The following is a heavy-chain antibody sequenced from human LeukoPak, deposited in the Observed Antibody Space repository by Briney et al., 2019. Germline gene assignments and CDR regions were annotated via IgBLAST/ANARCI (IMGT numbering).Heavy chain of an antibody. V-gene: IGHV1-58*01. Sequence: TSVKVSCKASGFTFTSSAVQWVRQARGQRLEWIGWIVVGSGNTNYAQKFQERVTITRDMSTSTAYMELSSPRSEDTAVYYCAADMGPYNWFDPWGQGTLVTVSS. D-gene: IGHD3-10*01. CDR2: IVVGSGNT. J-gene: IGHJ5*02. CDR1: GFTFTSSA. CDR3: AADMGPYNWFDP.